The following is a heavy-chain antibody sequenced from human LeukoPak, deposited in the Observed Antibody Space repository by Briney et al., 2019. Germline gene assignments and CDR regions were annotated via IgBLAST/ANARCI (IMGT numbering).Heavy chain of an antibody. J-gene: IGHJ4*02. CDR1: GYTFTGYF. D-gene: IGHD4-23*01. CDR3: AIIHTKDYGGILDY. CDR2: INTNTGNP. Sequence: ASVKVSCKASGYTFTGYFILWVRQAPGQGLEWMGWINTNTGNPTYAQGFTGRFVFSLDTSVSTAYLQISSLKAEDTAVYYCAIIHTKDYGGILDYWGQGTLVTVSS. V-gene: IGHV7-4-1*02.